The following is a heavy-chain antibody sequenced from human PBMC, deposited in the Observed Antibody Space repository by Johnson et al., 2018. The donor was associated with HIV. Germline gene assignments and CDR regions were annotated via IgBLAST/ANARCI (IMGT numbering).Heavy chain of an antibody. V-gene: IGHV3-7*01. CDR1: GFTFSTYW. CDR2: IKQDGSNK. Sequence: VQLVESGGGLVQPGGSLRLSCAASGFTFSTYWMSWVRQAPGKGLEWVGSIKQDGSNKYYADSVKGRFNISRDNSNNTLHLQMSSLRAEDAAIYYCVRGRIVDLRGGGFDIWGQGTRVIVSS. CDR3: VRGRIVDLRGGGFDI. D-gene: IGHD1-26*01. J-gene: IGHJ3*02.